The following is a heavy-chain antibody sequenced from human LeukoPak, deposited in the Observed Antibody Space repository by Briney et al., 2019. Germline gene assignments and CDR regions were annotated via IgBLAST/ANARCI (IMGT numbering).Heavy chain of an antibody. CDR3: AREGNSSGRPFDY. CDR2: ISGTGYTI. J-gene: IGHJ4*02. Sequence: PGGSLRLSRAASGFTFSDDYMTWIRQAPGKGLEWVSYISGTGYTIYYADSVKGRFTISRDNAKNSLYLQMNSLRAEDTAVYYCAREGNSSGRPFDYWGQGTLVTVSS. V-gene: IGHV3-11*01. D-gene: IGHD6-19*01. CDR1: GFTFSDDY.